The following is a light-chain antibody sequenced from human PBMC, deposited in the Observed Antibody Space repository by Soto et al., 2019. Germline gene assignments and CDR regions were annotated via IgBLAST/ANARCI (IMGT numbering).Light chain of an antibody. Sequence: QSALTQPPSASGSPVQSVTISCTGTSSDVGGYNYVSWYQQHPGKAPKLMIYEVSKRPSGVPDRFSGSKSGNTASLTVSGLQAEDEADYYCSSYAGSNNPFLFGTGTKVTVL. CDR3: SSYAGSNNPFL. J-gene: IGLJ1*01. CDR2: EVS. CDR1: SSDVGGYNY. V-gene: IGLV2-8*01.